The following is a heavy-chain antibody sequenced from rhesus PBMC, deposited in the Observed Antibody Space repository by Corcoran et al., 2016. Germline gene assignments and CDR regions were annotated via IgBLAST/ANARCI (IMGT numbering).Heavy chain of an antibody. CDR3: ARVREPRDAFDL. CDR1: GDSVCSPNW. J-gene: IGHJ3*01. V-gene: IGHV4S19*01. CDR2: IRGSSGST. Sequence: QVQLQESGPGLVEPSETLSLTCAVSGDSVCSPNWWSWSRQPPGKGLEWIGNIRGSSGSTYYNPSLKSRVTISIDTSKNQFSLRLSSVTAADTAVYYCARVREPRDAFDLWGQGLRVTVSS.